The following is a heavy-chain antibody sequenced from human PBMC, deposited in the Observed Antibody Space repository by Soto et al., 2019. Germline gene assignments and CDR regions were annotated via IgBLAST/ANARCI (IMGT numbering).Heavy chain of an antibody. Sequence: SETLSLTCAVYGGSFSSYYWTWIRQPPGTGLEWIGEINHSGSTNYNPSLKSRVTISVDTSKNQFSLKLTSVTAADTAVYYCARGKITGLFDYWGQGTLVTVSS. CDR1: GGSFSSYY. V-gene: IGHV4-34*01. CDR3: ARGKITGLFDY. J-gene: IGHJ4*02. D-gene: IGHD2-8*02. CDR2: INHSGST.